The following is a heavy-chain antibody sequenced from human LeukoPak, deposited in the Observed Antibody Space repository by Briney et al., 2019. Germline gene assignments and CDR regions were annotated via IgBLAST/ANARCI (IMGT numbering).Heavy chain of an antibody. J-gene: IGHJ4*02. CDR3: ATTTVTTLTTDY. Sequence: PSETLSLTCTVSGGSISSYYWSWIRQPPGKGLEWIGHIYYSGSTNYNPSLKSRVTISVDTSKNQFSLKLSSVTAADTAVYYCATTTVTTLTTDYWGQGTLVTVSS. D-gene: IGHD4-17*01. CDR1: GGSISSYY. CDR2: IYYSGST. V-gene: IGHV4-59*01.